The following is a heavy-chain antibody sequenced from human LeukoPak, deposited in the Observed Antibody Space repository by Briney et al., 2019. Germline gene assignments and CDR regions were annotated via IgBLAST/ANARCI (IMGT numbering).Heavy chain of an antibody. Sequence: SETLSLTCTVSGGSISSYYWSWIRQPPGKGLEWIGYIYYSGNTNYNPSLKSRVTISVDTSKNQFSLQLSSVTAADTAVYYCASRGSYFSLSSIDYWGQGTLVTVSS. CDR1: GGSISSYY. CDR3: ASRGSYFSLSSIDY. J-gene: IGHJ4*02. CDR2: IYYSGNT. D-gene: IGHD1-26*01. V-gene: IGHV4-59*08.